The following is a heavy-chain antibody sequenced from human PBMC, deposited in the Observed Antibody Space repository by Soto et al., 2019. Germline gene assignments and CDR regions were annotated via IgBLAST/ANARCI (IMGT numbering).Heavy chain of an antibody. Sequence: QVQLVQSGAEVKKPGASVKVSCKASGYTFTGYYMHWVRQAPGQGLEWMGWINPNSGGTNYAQKFQGWVTMTRDTSISTAYMELSRLRSDDTAVYYCARGPRGLSSGWSFDYWGQGTLVTVSS. CDR1: GYTFTGYY. J-gene: IGHJ4*02. CDR3: ARGPRGLSSGWSFDY. V-gene: IGHV1-2*04. D-gene: IGHD6-19*01. CDR2: INPNSGGT.